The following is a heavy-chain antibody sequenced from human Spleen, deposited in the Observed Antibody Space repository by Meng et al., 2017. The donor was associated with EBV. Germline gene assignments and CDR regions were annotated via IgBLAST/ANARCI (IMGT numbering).Heavy chain of an antibody. CDR3: ARDSHGYYFFDF. D-gene: IGHD3-22*01. CDR2: IFHTGST. CDR1: GASITSGAYS. Sequence: LQPQESGPGLVHPSQTRSLTFTASGASITSGAYSWSWVRQPPGKGLEWIGYIFHTGSTYYNASLKSRVTISVDRSKHQFSLKLTSVTPADTAVYYCARDSHGYYFFDFWGPGTLVTVSS. V-gene: IGHV4-30-2*01. J-gene: IGHJ4*02.